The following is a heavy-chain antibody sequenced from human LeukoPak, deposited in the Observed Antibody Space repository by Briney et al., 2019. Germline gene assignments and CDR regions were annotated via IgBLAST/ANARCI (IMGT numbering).Heavy chain of an antibody. CDR1: GDSVSRTDAG. J-gene: IGHJ4*02. CDR3: ARARLHHNYGSGTNFDY. CDR2: TYYRSNWSN. V-gene: IGHV6-1*01. Sequence: QSQTLSLTCAISGDSVSRTDAGWNWIRQSPSRGLEWLGRTYYRSNWSNDYAVSVTSRITINPGTSKNQFSLQLNSVTPEDTAVYYCARARLHHNYGSGTNFDYWGQGSLVTVSS. D-gene: IGHD3-10*01.